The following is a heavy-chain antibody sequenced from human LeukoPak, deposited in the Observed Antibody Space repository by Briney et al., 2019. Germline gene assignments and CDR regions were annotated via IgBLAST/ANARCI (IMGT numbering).Heavy chain of an antibody. D-gene: IGHD6-19*01. J-gene: IGHJ4*02. CDR3: ARDPYSIAVAGTGYDY. Sequence: ASVKVSYKASGYTFTSYAMNWVRQAPGQGLEWMGWINTNTGNPTYAQGFTGRFVFSLDTSVSTAYLQISSLKAEDTAVYYCARDPYSIAVAGTGYDYWGQGTLVTVSS. CDR1: GYTFTSYA. CDR2: INTNTGNP. V-gene: IGHV7-4-1*02.